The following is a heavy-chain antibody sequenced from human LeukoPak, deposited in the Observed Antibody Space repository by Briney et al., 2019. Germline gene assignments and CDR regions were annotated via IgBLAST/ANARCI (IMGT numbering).Heavy chain of an antibody. V-gene: IGHV3-7*01. CDR3: ARGDTVGDYYGMDV. CDR1: GFTFSSYW. CDR2: IKQDGSEK. Sequence: GGSLRLSCAASGFTFSSYWVSWVRQAPGKGLEWVANIKQDGSEKYYVDSVKGRFTISRDNAKNSLYLQMNSLRAEDTAVYYCARGDTVGDYYGMDVWGQGTTVTVSS. J-gene: IGHJ6*02. D-gene: IGHD4-23*01.